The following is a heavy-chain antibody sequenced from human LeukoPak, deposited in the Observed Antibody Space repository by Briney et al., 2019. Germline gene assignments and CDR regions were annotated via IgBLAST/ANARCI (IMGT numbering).Heavy chain of an antibody. CDR3: ARGIVGATKTHYFDY. Sequence: ASVTVSCKASGYTFTSYGISVVRQAPGQGLEWMGWISAYNGNTNYAQKLQGRVTMTTYTSTSTAYMELRSLRSDDTAVYYCARGIVGATKTHYFDYWGQGTLVTVSS. V-gene: IGHV1-18*01. CDR2: ISAYNGNT. J-gene: IGHJ4*02. D-gene: IGHD1-26*01. CDR1: GYTFTSYG.